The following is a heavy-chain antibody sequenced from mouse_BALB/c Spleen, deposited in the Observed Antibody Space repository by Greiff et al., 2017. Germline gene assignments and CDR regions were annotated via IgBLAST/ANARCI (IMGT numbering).Heavy chain of an antibody. J-gene: IGHJ4*01. CDR3: ARLPLYGSSYYAMDY. V-gene: IGHV1-7*01. Sequence: QVQLQQSGAELAKPGASVKMSCKASGYTFTSYWMHWVKQRPGQGMEWIGYINPSTGYTEYNQKFKDKATLTADKSSSTAYMQLSSLTSEDSAVYYCARLPLYGSSYYAMDYWGQGTSVTVSS. CDR2: INPSTGYT. D-gene: IGHD1-1*01. CDR1: GYTFTSYW.